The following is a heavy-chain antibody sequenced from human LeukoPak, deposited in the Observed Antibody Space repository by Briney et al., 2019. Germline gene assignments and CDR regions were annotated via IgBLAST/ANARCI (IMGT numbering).Heavy chain of an antibody. V-gene: IGHV4-59*01. CDR3: ARTSRHFYGSGTNLTPWPAGMDV. D-gene: IGHD3-10*01. Sequence: SETLSLTCTVSGGSMSGFFWTWIRQPPGRELEWVGSIYYSGSSTKYNPPLKSRVTISVDTSKSQFSLTLNSATAADTAVYYCARTSRHFYGSGTNLTPWPAGMDVWGQGTTVSGSS. CDR1: GGSMSGFF. J-gene: IGHJ6*02. CDR2: IYYSGSST.